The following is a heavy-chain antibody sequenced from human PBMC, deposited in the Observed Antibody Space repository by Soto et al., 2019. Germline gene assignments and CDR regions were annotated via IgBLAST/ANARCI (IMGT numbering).Heavy chain of an antibody. V-gene: IGHV1-2*04. CDR1: GYTFTGYY. Sequence: ASVKVSCKASGYTFTGYYMHWVRQAPGQGLEWMGWINPNSGGANYAQKFQGWVTMTRDTSISTAYMELSRLRSDDAAVYYCARVRGSYSFDYWGQGPLVTVSS. CDR3: ARVRGSYSFDY. D-gene: IGHD1-26*01. J-gene: IGHJ4*02. CDR2: INPNSGGA.